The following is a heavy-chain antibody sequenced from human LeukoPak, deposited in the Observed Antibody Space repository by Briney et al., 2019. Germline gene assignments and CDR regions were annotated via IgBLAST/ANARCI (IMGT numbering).Heavy chain of an antibody. CDR3: ARRDSGWHLY. V-gene: IGHV3-48*03. D-gene: IGHD6-19*01. J-gene: IGHJ4*02. CDR2: ISRTGSTI. Sequence: GGSLRLSCAASGFTFSSYEMIWVRQAPGKGLEWVSYISRTGSTIYCADSVKGRFTISRDNAKNSLYLQMNSLRAEDTAVYYCARRDSGWHLYWGQGALVTVSS. CDR1: GFTFSSYE.